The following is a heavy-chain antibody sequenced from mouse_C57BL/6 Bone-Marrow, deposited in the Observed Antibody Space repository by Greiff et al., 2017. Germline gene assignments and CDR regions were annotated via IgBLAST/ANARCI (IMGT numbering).Heavy chain of an antibody. CDR2: ISDGGSYT. CDR1: GFTFSSYA. V-gene: IGHV5-4*01. Sequence: EVHLVESGGGLVKPGGSLKLSCAASGFTFSSYAMYWVRPTPVKRLEWVATISDGGSYTYYQDNGKGRVTISRDNAKNNLYLQMSHLKSEDTAMYYCARANGDVAYWGQGTLVTVAA. CDR3: ARANGDVAY. J-gene: IGHJ3*01. D-gene: IGHD4-1*01.